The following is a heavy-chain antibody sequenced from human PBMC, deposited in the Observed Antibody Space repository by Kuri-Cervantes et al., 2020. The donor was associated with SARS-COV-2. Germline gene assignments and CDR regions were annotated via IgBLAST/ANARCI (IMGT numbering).Heavy chain of an antibody. D-gene: IGHD6-13*01. CDR3: ATRHGYSSSWPSLGYYYGMDV. CDR2: IIPIFGTA. V-gene: IGHV1-69*06. CDR1: GGTFSSYA. J-gene: IGHJ6*02. Sequence: SVKVSCKASGGTFSSYAISWVRRAPGQGLEWMGGIIPIFGTANYAQKFQGRVTITAGKSTSTAYMELSSLRSEDTAVYYCATRHGYSSSWPSLGYYYGMDVWGQGTTVTVSS.